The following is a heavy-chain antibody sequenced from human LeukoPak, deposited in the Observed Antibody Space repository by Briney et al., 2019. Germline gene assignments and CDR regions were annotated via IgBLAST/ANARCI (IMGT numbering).Heavy chain of an antibody. Sequence: PGGSLRLSCAASGFAFKNAWMSWVRQAPGKGLEWVGRIKSKTDGGTTDYAAPVKGRFTISRDDSKNTLYLQMNSLKTEDTAVYYCTTTDYDFWSGYYPYYFDYWGQGTLVTVSS. CDR3: TTTDYDFWSGYYPYYFDY. D-gene: IGHD3-3*01. CDR2: IKSKTDGGTT. CDR1: GFAFKNAW. J-gene: IGHJ4*02. V-gene: IGHV3-15*01.